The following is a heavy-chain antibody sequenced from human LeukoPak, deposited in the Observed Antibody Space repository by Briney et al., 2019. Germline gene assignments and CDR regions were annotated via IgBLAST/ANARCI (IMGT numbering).Heavy chain of an antibody. CDR1: GFTFSSYW. D-gene: IGHD2-15*01. CDR3: TRDTGCSGGTCYSFYDY. V-gene: IGHV3-7*01. J-gene: IGHJ4*02. CDR2: MKQDGSEK. Sequence: GGSLRLSCAASGFTFSSYWMTWVRQAPGKGLEWVANMKQDGSEKYYVDSVKGRFTISRDNAKNSLYLQMNSLRAEDTAVYYCTRDTGCSGGTCYSFYDYWGQGTLVTVSS.